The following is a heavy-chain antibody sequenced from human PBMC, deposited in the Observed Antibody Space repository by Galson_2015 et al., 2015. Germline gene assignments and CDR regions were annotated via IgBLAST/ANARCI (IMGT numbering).Heavy chain of an antibody. J-gene: IGHJ4*02. CDR2: INPNSGDT. V-gene: IGHV1-2*06. CDR3: ARGGGQTYYRSGHFDY. Sequence: WMGRINPNSGDTDYAQKFQGRVTMTRDTSISTAYMDLSRLRSDDTAVYYCARGGGQTYYRSGHFDYWGQGTLVTVSS. D-gene: IGHD3-10*01.